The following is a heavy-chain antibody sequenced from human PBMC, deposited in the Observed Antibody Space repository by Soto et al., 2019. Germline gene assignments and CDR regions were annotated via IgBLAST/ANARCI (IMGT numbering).Heavy chain of an antibody. V-gene: IGHV4-59*01. CDR1: GCSISSYY. J-gene: IGHJ6*02. CDR2: IYYSGST. Sequence: PSETLSLTCTFSGCSISSYYWSWIRQPPGKGLEWIGYIYYSGSTNYNPSLKSRVTISVDTSKNQFSLKLSSVTAADTAVYYCARIAAAQYYGMDVWGQGTTVTVSS. D-gene: IGHD6-13*01. CDR3: ARIAAAQYYGMDV.